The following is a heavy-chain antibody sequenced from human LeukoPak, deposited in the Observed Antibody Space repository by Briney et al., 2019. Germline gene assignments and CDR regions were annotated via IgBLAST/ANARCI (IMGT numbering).Heavy chain of an antibody. CDR2: ISAYNGNT. V-gene: IGHV1-18*01. D-gene: IGHD3-10*01. CDR3: ARRGLWFGIQGFDY. Sequence: ASVKVSCKASGYTFTSYGISWVRQAPGQGLEWMGWISAYNGNTNYAQKLQGRVTMTTDTSTSTAYMALRSLRSDDTAVYYCARRGLWFGIQGFDYWGQGTLVTVSS. CDR1: GYTFTSYG. J-gene: IGHJ4*02.